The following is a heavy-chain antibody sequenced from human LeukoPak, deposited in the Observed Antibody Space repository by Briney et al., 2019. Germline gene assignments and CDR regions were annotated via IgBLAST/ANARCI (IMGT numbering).Heavy chain of an antibody. Sequence: GGSLRLSCAASGFTFSTYGMHWVRQAPGKGLEWVAVILFDGNNKYCADSVKGRFTISRDNAKNTLYLQMYSLRAEDTAVYYCARGIDEWLYLNYWGQGALVTVSS. V-gene: IGHV3-30*03. CDR2: ILFDGNNK. CDR1: GFTFSTYG. J-gene: IGHJ4*02. D-gene: IGHD3-3*01. CDR3: ARGIDEWLYLNY.